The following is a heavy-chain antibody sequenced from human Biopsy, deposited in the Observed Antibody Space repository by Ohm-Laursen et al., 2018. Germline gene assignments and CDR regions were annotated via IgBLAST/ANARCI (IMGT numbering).Heavy chain of an antibody. Sequence: SDTLSLTWTVSGVSINGGRYYWNWIRHHPGKSLEWIGNIFYSANTYYNPSLKSRVTISVDTSKNQFSLKLSSVTAADTAVYYCARLGSGDYFPTFFDFWGQGALVTVSS. V-gene: IGHV4-31*02. D-gene: IGHD5-12*01. CDR3: ARLGSGDYFPTFFDF. CDR1: GVSINGGRYY. J-gene: IGHJ4*02. CDR2: IFYSANT.